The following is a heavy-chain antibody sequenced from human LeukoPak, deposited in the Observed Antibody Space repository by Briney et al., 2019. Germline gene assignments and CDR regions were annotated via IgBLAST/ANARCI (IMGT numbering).Heavy chain of an antibody. CDR1: GFTFSSYW. CDR2: IKQDGSEK. Sequence: GGSLRLSCAASGFTFSSYWMSWVRQAPGKGLEWVANIKQDGSEKYYVDSVKGRFTISRDNAKNSLYLQMNSLRAEDTAVYYCARGNPRYYYDSSGFAHHFDYWGQGTLVTVSS. V-gene: IGHV3-7*01. CDR3: ARGNPRYYYDSSGFAHHFDY. D-gene: IGHD3-22*01. J-gene: IGHJ4*02.